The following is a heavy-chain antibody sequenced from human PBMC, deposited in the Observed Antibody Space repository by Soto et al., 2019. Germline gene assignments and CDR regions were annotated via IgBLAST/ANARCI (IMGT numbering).Heavy chain of an antibody. V-gene: IGHV1-58*01. J-gene: IGHJ6*02. D-gene: IGHD4-17*01. Sequence: GASVKVSCKASGFTFTSSAVQWVRQARGQRLEWIGWIVVGSGNTNYAQKFQERVTITRDMSTSTAYMELSSLRSEDTAVYYCATDPYGDYSYYYYGMDVWGQGTTVTVS. CDR3: ATDPYGDYSYYYYGMDV. CDR1: GFTFTSSA. CDR2: IVVGSGNT.